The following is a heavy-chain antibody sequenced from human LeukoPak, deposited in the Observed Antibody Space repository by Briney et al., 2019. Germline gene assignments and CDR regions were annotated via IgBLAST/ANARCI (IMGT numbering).Heavy chain of an antibody. CDR1: GGTFSSYA. CDR3: ARNLAPYSGSYPDY. CDR2: IIPIFGTA. Sequence: SVKVSCKASGGTFSSYAISWVRQAPGQGLEWMGGIIPIFGTANYAQKSQGRVTITADESTSTAYMELSSLRSEDTAVYYCARNLAPYSGSYPDYWGQGTLVTVSS. J-gene: IGHJ4*02. D-gene: IGHD1-26*01. V-gene: IGHV1-69*13.